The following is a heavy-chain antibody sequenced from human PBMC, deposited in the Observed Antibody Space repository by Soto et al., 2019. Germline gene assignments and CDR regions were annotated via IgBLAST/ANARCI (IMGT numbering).Heavy chain of an antibody. Sequence: ASVKVSCKASGYTFTGYYMHWVRQAPGQGLEWMGWINPNSGGTNYAQKFQGWVTMTRDTSISTAYMELSRLRSDDTAVYYCAREVYSYGYFLGDNWLDPWGQGTLVTVSS. CDR3: AREVYSYGYFLGDNWLDP. V-gene: IGHV1-2*04. CDR1: GYTFTGYY. J-gene: IGHJ5*01. CDR2: INPNSGGT. D-gene: IGHD5-18*01.